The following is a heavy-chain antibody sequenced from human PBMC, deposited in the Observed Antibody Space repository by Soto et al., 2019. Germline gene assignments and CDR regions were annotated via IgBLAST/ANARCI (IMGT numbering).Heavy chain of an antibody. V-gene: IGHV4-34*01. CDR3: ARGGTYYDILTGYPAQNYFDY. CDR1: GGSFSGYY. D-gene: IGHD3-9*01. Sequence: LSETLSLTCAVYGGSFSGYYWSWIRQPPGKGLEWIGEINHSGSTNYNPSLKSRVTISVDTSKNQFSLKLSSVTAADTAVYYCARGGTYYDILTGYPAQNYFDYWGQGTLVTVSS. J-gene: IGHJ4*02. CDR2: INHSGST.